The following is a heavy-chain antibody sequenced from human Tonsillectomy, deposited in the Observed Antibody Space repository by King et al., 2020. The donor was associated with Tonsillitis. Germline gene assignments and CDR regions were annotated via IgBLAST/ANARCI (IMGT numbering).Heavy chain of an antibody. CDR2: VSYDDSNK. CDR3: ARVGRYTTLMRFYIDS. V-gene: IGHV3-30-3*01. D-gene: IGHD1-14*01. J-gene: IGHJ4*02. Sequence: VQLVESGGGVVQPGRSLRLSCAASGFTFSSYALHWVRQAPGKGLEWVAVVSYDDSNKYYADSVKGRFTISRDNSKNTLYLQMNSLRAEDTAVYYCARVGRYTTLMRFYIDSWGQGTLVTVSS. CDR1: GFTFSSYA.